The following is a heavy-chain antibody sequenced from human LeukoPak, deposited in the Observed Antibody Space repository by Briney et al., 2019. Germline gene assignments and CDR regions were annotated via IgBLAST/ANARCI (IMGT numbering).Heavy chain of an antibody. V-gene: IGHV3-48*01. CDR1: GSTFSSYS. Sequence: PGGSLRLSCAASGSTFSSYSMNWVRQAPGKGLEWVSYISSSSSTIYYADSVKGRFTISRDNAKNSLYLQMNSLRAEDTAVYYCARVLNSLAAAGTFDYWGQGTLATVSS. CDR3: ARVLNSLAAAGTFDY. J-gene: IGHJ4*02. D-gene: IGHD6-13*01. CDR2: ISSSSSTI.